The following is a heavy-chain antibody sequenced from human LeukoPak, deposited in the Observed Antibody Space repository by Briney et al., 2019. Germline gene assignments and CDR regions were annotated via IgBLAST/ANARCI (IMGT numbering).Heavy chain of an antibody. D-gene: IGHD1-26*01. CDR1: GFTFSSHI. CDR2: ISGNADGT. J-gene: IGHJ4*02. Sequence: GGSLRLSCVASGFTFSSHIMSWVRQTPGKGLECVSSISGNADGTSYADSVKGRFTISRDNSKSTLYLQMNSLRTEDTAVYYCARGKRGSGRCPYFDLWGQGTLVTVSS. V-gene: IGHV3-23*01. CDR3: ARGKRGSGRCPYFDL.